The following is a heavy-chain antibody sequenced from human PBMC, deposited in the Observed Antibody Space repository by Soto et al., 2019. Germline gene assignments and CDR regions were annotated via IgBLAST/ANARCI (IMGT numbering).Heavy chain of an antibody. D-gene: IGHD5-18*01. Sequence: PGESLKISCKGSGYSFTSYWIGWVRQMPGKGLEWMGIIYPGDSDTRYSPSFQGQVTISADKSISTAYLQWSSLKASDTAIYYCARQGYSYGHNYYYGMDVWGQGTTVTVSS. CDR2: IYPGDSDT. CDR1: GYSFTSYW. J-gene: IGHJ6*02. CDR3: ARQGYSYGHNYYYGMDV. V-gene: IGHV5-51*01.